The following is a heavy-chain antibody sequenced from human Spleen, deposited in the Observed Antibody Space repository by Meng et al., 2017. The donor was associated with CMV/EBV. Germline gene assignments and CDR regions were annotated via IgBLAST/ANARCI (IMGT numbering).Heavy chain of an antibody. V-gene: IGHV4-31*02. CDR1: SLNRCGFY. D-gene: IGHD3-22*01. Sequence: SLNRCGFYWSWLRQHPGKGLEWIGYLYHAGTTSYTPSLKSRVSISVDTSKNQFSLKLSSMTAADTAVYYCARAQYHYDSTAFFEHWGQGALVTVSS. J-gene: IGHJ4*02. CDR2: LYHAGTT. CDR3: ARAQYHYDSTAFFEH.